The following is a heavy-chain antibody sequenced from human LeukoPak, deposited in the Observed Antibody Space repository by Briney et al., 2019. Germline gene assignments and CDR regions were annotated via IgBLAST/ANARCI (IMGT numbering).Heavy chain of an antibody. J-gene: IGHJ6*03. CDR2: IISILGIA. Sequence: GSSVKVSCKASVGTFSSYAISWVRQAPGQGLEWMGRIISILGIANYAQKFQGRVTITADKSTSTAYMELSSPRSEETAVYYCARDWNGGLAARLDYYYYMDVWGKGTTVTVPS. CDR3: ARDWNGGLAARLDYYYYMDV. CDR1: VGTFSSYA. V-gene: IGHV1-69*04. D-gene: IGHD6-6*01.